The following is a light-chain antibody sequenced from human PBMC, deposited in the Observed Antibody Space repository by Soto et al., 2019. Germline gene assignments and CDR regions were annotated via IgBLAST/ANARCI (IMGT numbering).Light chain of an antibody. CDR2: GAS. V-gene: IGKV3-20*01. Sequence: DIVLTQSPGTLSLSPGERATLSCRASQSVSSYLAWYQQKPGQPPRLLIYGASSRATCIPDRFSGGGSGTDFTLTISRPEPEDFAVYYCQQYGSPSRTFGEGTKVEVK. CDR1: QSVSSY. CDR3: QQYGSPSRT. J-gene: IGKJ1*01.